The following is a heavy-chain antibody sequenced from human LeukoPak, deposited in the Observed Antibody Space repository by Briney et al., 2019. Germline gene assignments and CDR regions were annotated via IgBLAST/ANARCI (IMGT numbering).Heavy chain of an antibody. CDR2: ISGSGDTT. Sequence: PGGSLRLSCTASGFAFSSYSMSWVRQGPGTGLEWVSAISGSGDTTFYADPVKGRFTISRDNSKKTLYLQVNSLRAEDTAVYYCAKGGDYGDYYPADWGQGTLVTVSS. CDR1: GFAFSSYS. D-gene: IGHD4-17*01. J-gene: IGHJ4*02. V-gene: IGHV3-23*01. CDR3: AKGGDYGDYYPAD.